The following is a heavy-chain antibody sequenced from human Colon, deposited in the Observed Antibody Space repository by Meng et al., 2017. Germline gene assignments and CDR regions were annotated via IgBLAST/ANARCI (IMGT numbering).Heavy chain of an antibody. CDR1: GGSVSSGSYY. V-gene: IGHV4-61*01. Sequence: QVPLQGSGPGRVRPSETLSLTCTVSGGSVSSGSYYWSWIRQPPGKGLEWIGYIYYTGSTNYNPSLKSRVTISVDTSKNQFSLKLSSVTAADTAVYYCARGPLDYWGQGTLVTVSS. CDR2: IYYTGST. CDR3: ARGPLDY. J-gene: IGHJ4*02.